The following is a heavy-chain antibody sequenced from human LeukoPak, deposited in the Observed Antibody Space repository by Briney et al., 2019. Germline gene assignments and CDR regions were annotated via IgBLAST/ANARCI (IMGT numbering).Heavy chain of an antibody. CDR2: IYTSGST. CDR3: ARVRSGGVVDY. D-gene: IGHD6-25*01. CDR1: GGSIAGTSFY. J-gene: IGHJ4*02. Sequence: PSETLSLTCTVSGGSIAGTSFYWSWIRQPAGKGLEWIGRIYTSGSTNYNPSLKSRVTISLDTSKNQFSLKLSSVTAADTAVYYCARVRSGGVVDYWGQGTLVTVSS. V-gene: IGHV4-61*02.